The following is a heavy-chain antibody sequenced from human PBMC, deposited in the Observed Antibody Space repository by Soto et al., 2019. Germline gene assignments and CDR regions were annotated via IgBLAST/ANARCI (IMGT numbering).Heavy chain of an antibody. CDR3: ARDCSSTSCPRPGY. J-gene: IGHJ4*02. Sequence: QVQLVQSGAEVKKPGSSVKVSCKASGGTFSSYTISWVRQAPGQGLEWMGRISPILGIANYAEKFQGRVTITADKSTSTAYMELSSVRSAVTAVYYCARDCSSTSCPRPGYWGQGTLVTVSS. V-gene: IGHV1-69*08. CDR1: GGTFSSYT. CDR2: ISPILGIA. D-gene: IGHD2-2*01.